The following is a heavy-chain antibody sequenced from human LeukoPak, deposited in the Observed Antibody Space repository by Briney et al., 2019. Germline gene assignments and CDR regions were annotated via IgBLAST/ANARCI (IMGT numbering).Heavy chain of an antibody. Sequence: ASVKVSCKASGYTFTSYGISWVRQAPGQGLEWMGWISAYNGNTNYAQKLQGRVTMTTDTSTSTAYMELRSLRSDDTAVYYCARDNYYGSGGDAFDVWGQGTMVTVSS. D-gene: IGHD3-10*01. V-gene: IGHV1-18*01. CDR1: GYTFTSYG. J-gene: IGHJ3*01. CDR2: ISAYNGNT. CDR3: ARDNYYGSGGDAFDV.